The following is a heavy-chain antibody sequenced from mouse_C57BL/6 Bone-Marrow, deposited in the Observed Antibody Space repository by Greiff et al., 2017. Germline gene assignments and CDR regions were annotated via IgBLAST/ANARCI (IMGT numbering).Heavy chain of an antibody. CDR3: ARATGAWFAY. CDR1: GYTFTSYW. D-gene: IGHD4-1*02. J-gene: IGHJ3*01. CDR2: IDPSDSYT. Sequence: VQLQQPGAELVRPGTSVKLSCKASGYTFTSYWMHWVKQRPGQGLEWIGVIDPSDSYTNYNQKFKGKATLTVDTSSSTAYMQLSSLTSEDSAVYYCARATGAWFAYWGQGTLVTVSA. V-gene: IGHV1-59*01.